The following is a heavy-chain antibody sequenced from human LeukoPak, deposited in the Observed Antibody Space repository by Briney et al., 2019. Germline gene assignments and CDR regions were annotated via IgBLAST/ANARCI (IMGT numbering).Heavy chain of an antibody. J-gene: IGHJ4*02. CDR2: ISGGGRST. V-gene: IGHV3-23*01. CDR1: GFTFSDYA. D-gene: IGHD3-22*01. CDR3: AKGSYYDTSAYLHY. Sequence: GGSLRLSCAASGFTFSDYAMSWVRQAPGKGLEWVSVISGGGRSTYYADSVKGRFTSSRGNSKNTLYLQMNSLRAEDTAVYYCAKGSYYDTSAYLHYWGQGTLVTVSS.